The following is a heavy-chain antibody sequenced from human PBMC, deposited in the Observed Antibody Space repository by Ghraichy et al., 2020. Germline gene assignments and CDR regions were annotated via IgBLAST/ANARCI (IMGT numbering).Heavy chain of an antibody. J-gene: IGHJ4*02. D-gene: IGHD2-15*01. Sequence: SETLSLTCAVYGGSFSGYYWSWIRQPPGKGLEWIGEINYSGSTNYNPSLKSRVTISVDTSKNQFSLKLSSVTAADTAVYYCARTVDGNYYFDYWGQGTLVTVSS. CDR2: INYSGST. CDR1: GGSFSGYY. V-gene: IGHV4-34*01. CDR3: ARTVDGNYYFDY.